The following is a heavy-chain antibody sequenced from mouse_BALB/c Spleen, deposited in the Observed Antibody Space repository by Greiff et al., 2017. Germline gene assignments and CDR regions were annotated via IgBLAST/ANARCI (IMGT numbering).Heavy chain of an antibody. CDR2: ISNGGGST. CDR3: ARRYGSTYGGAMDY. V-gene: IGHV5-12-2*01. CDR1: GFTFSSYT. Sequence: EVKVEESGGGLVQPGGSLKLSCAASGFTFSSYTMSWVRQTPEKRLEWVAYISNGGGSTYYPDTVKGRFTISRDNAKNTLYLQMSSLKSEDTAMYYCARRYGSTYGGAMDYWGQGTSVTVSS. D-gene: IGHD1-1*01. J-gene: IGHJ4*01.